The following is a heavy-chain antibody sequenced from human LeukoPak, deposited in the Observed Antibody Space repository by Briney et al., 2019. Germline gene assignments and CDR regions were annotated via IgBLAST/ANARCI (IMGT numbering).Heavy chain of an antibody. D-gene: IGHD3-9*01. CDR2: ITASGDST. CDR3: ARDDLDYDILTGYRHFDY. Sequence: PGGSLRLSCAASGFTFSNYVMIWVRQAPGKGLEWVSGITASGDSTYYGDSVKGRFTISRDNAKNSLYLQMNSLRAEDTAVYYCARDDLDYDILTGYRHFDYWGQGTLVTVSS. CDR1: GFTFSNYV. J-gene: IGHJ4*02. V-gene: IGHV3-23*01.